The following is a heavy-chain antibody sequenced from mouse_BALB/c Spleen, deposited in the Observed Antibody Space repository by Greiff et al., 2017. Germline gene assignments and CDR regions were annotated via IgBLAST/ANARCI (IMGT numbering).Heavy chain of an antibody. CDR2: INPSNGRT. V-gene: IGHV1S81*02. Sequence: VQLHQPGAELVKPGASVKLSCKASGYTFTSYWMHWVKQRPGQGLEWIGEINPSNGRTNYNEKFKSKATLTVDKSSSTAYMQLSSLTSEDSAVYYCARDGSLHFDYWGQGTTLTVSS. J-gene: IGHJ2*01. CDR1: GYTFTSYW. D-gene: IGHD2-3*01. CDR3: ARDGSLHFDY.